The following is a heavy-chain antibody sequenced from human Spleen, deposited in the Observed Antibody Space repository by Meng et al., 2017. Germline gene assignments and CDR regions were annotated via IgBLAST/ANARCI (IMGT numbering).Heavy chain of an antibody. CDR2: ISNNGGRT. Sequence: GGSLRLSCRTSGFTLRNYGMSWVRQAPGKGLEWVATISNNGGRTHYADSVMGRFTISRDDFKNTLYLQVNSLRAEDTAVYYCARDRCSEIGPIDYWGQGTLVTVSS. CDR3: ARDRCSEIGPIDY. J-gene: IGHJ4*02. V-gene: IGHV3-23*01. CDR1: GFTLRNYG. D-gene: IGHD2-15*01.